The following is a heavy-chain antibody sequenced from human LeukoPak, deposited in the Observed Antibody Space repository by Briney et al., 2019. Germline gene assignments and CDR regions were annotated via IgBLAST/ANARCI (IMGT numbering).Heavy chain of an antibody. D-gene: IGHD3-3*01. CDR2: IRSDGSDT. CDR1: GFTFDDYA. CDR3: ARGKSITIFGVSGY. V-gene: IGHV3-9*03. J-gene: IGHJ4*02. Sequence: PGGSLRLSCAASGFTFDDYAMHWVRQAPGKGLEWVSGIRSDGSDTRYAESVKGRFTISRDNAKNTLYLQMGSLRAEDMAVYYCARGKSITIFGVSGYWGQGTLVTVSS.